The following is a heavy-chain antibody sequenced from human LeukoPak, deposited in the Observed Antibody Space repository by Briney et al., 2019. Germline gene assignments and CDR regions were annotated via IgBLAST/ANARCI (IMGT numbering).Heavy chain of an antibody. Sequence: PSETLSLTCTVSGGSIRSSNYYWGWVRQPPGKGLEWIGTIYYSGSTYYNPSLKSRVTISVDTSKNQFSPKLTSMTAADTAVYYCAREGRDSYDSSGYSPDYWGQGALVTVSS. CDR2: IYYSGST. CDR1: GGSIRSSNYY. CDR3: AREGRDSYDSSGYSPDY. D-gene: IGHD3-22*01. V-gene: IGHV4-39*07. J-gene: IGHJ4*02.